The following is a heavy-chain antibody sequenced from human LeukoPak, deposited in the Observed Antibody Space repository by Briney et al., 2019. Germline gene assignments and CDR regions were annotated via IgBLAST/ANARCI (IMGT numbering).Heavy chain of an antibody. CDR1: GYTFTSYA. CDR2: INAGNGNT. D-gene: IGHD6-13*01. Sequence: ASVKVSCKASGYTFTSYAMHWVRQAPGQRLEWMGWINAGNGNTKYSQKFQGRVTITRDTSASTAYMELSSLRSEDTAAYYCARGYSSSWSYFDYWGQGTLVTVSS. CDR3: ARGYSSSWSYFDY. V-gene: IGHV1-3*01. J-gene: IGHJ4*02.